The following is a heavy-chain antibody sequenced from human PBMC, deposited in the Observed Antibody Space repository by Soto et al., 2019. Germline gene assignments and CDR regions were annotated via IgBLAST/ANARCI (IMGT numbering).Heavy chain of an antibody. CDR1: GGNCSSYA. V-gene: IGHV1-69*13. CDR2: IIPIFGTA. CDR3: AREGGEDYYGSGSYPFDY. D-gene: IGHD3-10*01. Sequence: SVKVSGKASGGNCSSYAISWVRQAPGQGLEWMGGIIPIFGTANYAQKFQGRVTITADESTSTAYMELSSLRSEDTAVYYCAREGGEDYYGSGSYPFDYWGQGTLVTVSS. J-gene: IGHJ4*02.